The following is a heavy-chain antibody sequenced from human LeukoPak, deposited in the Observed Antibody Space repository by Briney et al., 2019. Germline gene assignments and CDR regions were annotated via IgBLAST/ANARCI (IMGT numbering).Heavy chain of an antibody. V-gene: IGHV6-1*01. CDR1: GVDIFSNVAA. J-gene: IGHJ5*02. D-gene: IGHD5-24*01. CDR3: ARERNYFDP. CDR2: TYYKSKWYN. Sequence: SQTLSLTCAISGVDIFSNVAAWNWFRQSPSRGLEWLGRTYYKSKWYNNYAVSVKNRITISPDTSKNQFSLQLNSVTPEDTAIYFCARERNYFDPWGQGTLVTVSS.